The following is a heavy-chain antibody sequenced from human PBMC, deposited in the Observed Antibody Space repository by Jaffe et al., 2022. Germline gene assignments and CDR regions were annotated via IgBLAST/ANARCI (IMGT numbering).Heavy chain of an antibody. D-gene: IGHD4-17*01. CDR3: ATQALSHTGYFED. CDR2: IIPTLGIR. J-gene: IGHJ4*02. Sequence: QVQLFQSGAEVKEPGSSVKVSCKASGGTFHSYAISWVRQAPGQGLEWMGGIIPTLGIRNYTQKFQGRITMTADDFATTAYMELSGLRSEDTAVYYCATQALSHTGYFEDWGQGTLVTVSS. V-gene: IGHV1-69*01. CDR1: GGTFHSYA.